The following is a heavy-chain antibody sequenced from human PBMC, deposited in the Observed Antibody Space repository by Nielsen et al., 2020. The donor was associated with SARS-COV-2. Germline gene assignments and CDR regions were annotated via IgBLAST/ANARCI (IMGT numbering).Heavy chain of an antibody. Sequence: SETLSLTCAVSGGSISSGGYSWSWIRQPPGKGLEWIGYIYYSGSTYYNPSLKSRVTISVDTSKNQFSLKLSSVTAADTAVYYCARGTTVTYYGMDVWGQGTTVTVSS. V-gene: IGHV4-30-4*07. CDR1: GGSISSGGYS. J-gene: IGHJ6*02. D-gene: IGHD4-11*01. CDR2: IYYSGST. CDR3: ARGTTVTYYGMDV.